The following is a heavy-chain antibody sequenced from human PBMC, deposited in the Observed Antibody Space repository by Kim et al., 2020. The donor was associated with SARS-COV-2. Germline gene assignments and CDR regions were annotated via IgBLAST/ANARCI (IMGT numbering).Heavy chain of an antibody. J-gene: IGHJ4*02. V-gene: IGHV3-23*01. D-gene: IGHD3-10*01. CDR1: GFTFSNYA. Sequence: GGSLRLSCAASGFTFSNYAMSWVRQAPGKGLEWVSALSNTGTNIYYADSVKGRFTISRDNSKNMLYLQMNSLRPEDTATYYCAKLVVRGPMARPPFDYWGQGTLVTVSS. CDR2: LSNTGTNI. CDR3: AKLVVRGPMARPPFDY.